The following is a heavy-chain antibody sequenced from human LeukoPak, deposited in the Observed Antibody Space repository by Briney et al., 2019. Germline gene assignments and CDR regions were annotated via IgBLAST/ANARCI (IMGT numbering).Heavy chain of an antibody. Sequence: ASVRVSCKASGYTFTSYSMHWVRQAPGQGLEWMGIINPSGGTTTYAQKFQGRVTMTRDTSTSTLYMELSSLRSDDTAVYYCVRFNSGGSRFDFWGQGTLVTVSS. CDR1: GYTFTSYS. J-gene: IGHJ4*02. CDR3: VRFNSGGSRFDF. D-gene: IGHD1-26*01. CDR2: INPSGGTT. V-gene: IGHV1-46*01.